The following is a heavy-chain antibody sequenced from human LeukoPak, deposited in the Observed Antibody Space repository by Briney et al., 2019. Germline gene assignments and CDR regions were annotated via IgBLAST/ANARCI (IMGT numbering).Heavy chain of an antibody. CDR3: ARELGTNYYYYGMDV. CDR2: IYYSGST. CDR1: GGSISSGGYY. V-gene: IGHV4-31*03. D-gene: IGHD3-16*01. J-gene: IGHJ6*02. Sequence: PSETLSLTCTVSGGSISSGGYYWSWIRQHPGKGLERIGYIYYSGSTYYNPSLKSRVTISVDTSKNQFSLKLSSVTAADTAVYYCARELGTNYYYYGMDVWGQGTTVTVSS.